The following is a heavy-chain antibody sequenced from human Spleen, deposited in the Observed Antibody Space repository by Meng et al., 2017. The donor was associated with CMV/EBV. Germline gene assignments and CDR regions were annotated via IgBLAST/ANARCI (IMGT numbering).Heavy chain of an antibody. CDR2: ISSSSSYI. CDR1: GFTFSSYN. Sequence: GGSLRLSCAASGFTFSSYNMNWVRQAPGKGLEWVSSISSSSSYIYYADPVKGRFTISRDNAKNSLYLQMNSLRAEDTAVYYCAKDRLKHSGWYEGFDYWGQGTLVTVSS. CDR3: AKDRLKHSGWYEGFDY. D-gene: IGHD6-19*01. J-gene: IGHJ4*02. V-gene: IGHV3-21*01.